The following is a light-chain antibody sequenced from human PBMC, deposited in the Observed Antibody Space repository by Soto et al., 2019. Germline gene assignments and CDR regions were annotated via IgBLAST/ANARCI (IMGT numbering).Light chain of an antibody. Sequence: DIQMTQSPSSLSASVGDRVTITCRASQSIGTSLNWYQQKPGEAPKLLIYAASSLQSGVPSRFSGSGSGTAFTLTISSLQREDFATYYCQQSDHSPIYTFGQGTDLEIK. J-gene: IGKJ2*01. V-gene: IGKV1-39*01. CDR3: QQSDHSPIYT. CDR1: QSIGTS. CDR2: AAS.